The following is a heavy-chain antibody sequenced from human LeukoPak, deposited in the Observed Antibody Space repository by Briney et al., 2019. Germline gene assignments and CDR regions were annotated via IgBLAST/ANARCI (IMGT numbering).Heavy chain of an antibody. J-gene: IGHJ6*03. V-gene: IGHV3-43*01. CDR1: GFTFDDYT. D-gene: IGHD3-10*01. Sequence: PGGSLRLSCAASGFTFDDYTMHWVRQAPGKGLEWVSLISWDGGSTYYADSVKGRFTISRDNSKNTLYLQMNSLRAEDTAVYYCARTRGVPPPHHHPDDYYYMDVWGKGTTVTISS. CDR3: ARTRGVPPPHHHPDDYYYMDV. CDR2: ISWDGGST.